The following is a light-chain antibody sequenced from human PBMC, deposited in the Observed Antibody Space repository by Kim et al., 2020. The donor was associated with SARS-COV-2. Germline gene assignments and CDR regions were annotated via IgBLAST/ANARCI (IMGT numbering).Light chain of an antibody. V-gene: IGLV1-51*01. CDR3: GTWDSSLSAYV. CDR2: DNN. CDR1: SSNIENNY. J-gene: IGLJ1*01. Sequence: GQKVTISCSGSSSNIENNYVSWYQRLPGMAPKLLTYDNNKRPSGIPDRFSGSKSGTSATLGITGLQTGDEADYYCGTWDSSLSAYVFGTGTKVTVL.